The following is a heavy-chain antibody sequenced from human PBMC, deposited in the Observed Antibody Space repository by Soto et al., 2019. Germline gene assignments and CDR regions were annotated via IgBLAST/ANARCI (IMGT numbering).Heavy chain of an antibody. CDR2: ISYDGSNK. V-gene: IGHV3-30*18. Sequence: QVQLVESGGGVVQPGRSLRLSCAASGFTFSSYGMHWVRQAPGKGLEWVAVISYDGSNKYYADSVKGRFTISRDNSKNMLYLQMNSLRAEDTAVYYCAKDREMAARPVWFDPWGQGTLVTVSS. J-gene: IGHJ5*02. CDR1: GFTFSSYG. D-gene: IGHD6-6*01. CDR3: AKDREMAARPVWFDP.